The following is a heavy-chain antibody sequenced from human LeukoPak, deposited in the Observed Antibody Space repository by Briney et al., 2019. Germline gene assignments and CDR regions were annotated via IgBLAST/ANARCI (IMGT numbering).Heavy chain of an antibody. CDR1: GYTFTSYG. V-gene: IGHV1-18*01. Sequence: GASVKVSCKASGYTFTSYGISWVRQAPGQGLEWMGRISPDNDDTNYAQKLQDRVTMTTDTSTSTAYMELRSLTSDDTAVYYCARGDYGSGSYDSYFDYWGQGTLVTVSS. CDR3: ARGDYGSGSYDSYFDY. J-gene: IGHJ4*02. CDR2: ISPDNDDT. D-gene: IGHD3-10*01.